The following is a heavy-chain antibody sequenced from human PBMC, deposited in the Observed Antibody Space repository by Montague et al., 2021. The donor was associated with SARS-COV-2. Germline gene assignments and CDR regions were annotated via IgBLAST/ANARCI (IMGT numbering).Heavy chain of an antibody. J-gene: IGHJ6*02. CDR3: ARDLLPPRTAIKTNFFGLDV. CDR1: GSFISSSY. D-gene: IGHD2-21*02. Sequence: SETLSLTCTVPGSFISSSYWSWIRQPPGKGLEWIGYIYHSGNTNYNPSLKGRVTISIDTSMNQFSLSLSSMTAADTAVYFCARDLLPPRTAIKTNFFGLDVWGQGTTVIVSS. V-gene: IGHV4-59*01. CDR2: IYHSGNT.